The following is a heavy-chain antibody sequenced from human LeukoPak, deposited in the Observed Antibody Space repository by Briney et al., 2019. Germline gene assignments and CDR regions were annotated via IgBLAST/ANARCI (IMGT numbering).Heavy chain of an antibody. D-gene: IGHD6-19*01. CDR2: IRSKAYGGTT. V-gene: IGHV3-49*04. CDR1: GFTFGDYA. J-gene: IGHJ4*02. CDR3: TRDLGEQWLVAIDY. Sequence: GRSLRLSCTASGFTFGDYAMSWVRQAPGKGLEWVGFIRSKAYGGTTEYAASVKGRFTISRDDSKSIAYLQMNSLKTEDTAVYYCTRDLGEQWLVAIDYWGQGTLVTVSS.